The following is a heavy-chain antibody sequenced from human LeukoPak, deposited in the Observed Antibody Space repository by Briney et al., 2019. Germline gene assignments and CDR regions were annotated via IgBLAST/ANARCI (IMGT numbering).Heavy chain of an antibody. V-gene: IGHV3-53*05. Sequence: PGGSLRLSCAASGFIVSSNYMTWVRQAPGKGLEWVSIIYSDGNTNYADSVKGRFTISRDNSKNTLYLQMNSLSPEDTAIFYCAKEKSTSNIDYWGQGTLVTVSS. CDR1: GFIVSSNY. CDR3: AKEKSTSNIDY. J-gene: IGHJ4*02. CDR2: IYSDGNT. D-gene: IGHD2-2*01.